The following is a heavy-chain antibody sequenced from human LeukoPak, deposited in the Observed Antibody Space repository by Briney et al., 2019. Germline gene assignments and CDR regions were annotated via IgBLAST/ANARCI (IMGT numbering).Heavy chain of an antibody. CDR1: GFTFDDYA. V-gene: IGHV3-9*01. J-gene: IGHJ1*01. CDR3: AKDISTRPKYFQH. Sequence: GGSLRLSCAASGFTFDDYAMHWVRQAPGKGLEWVSGISWSSGSIGYADSVKGRFTISRDNAKNSLYLQMNSLRAEDTALYYCAKDISTRPKYFQHWGQGTLVTVSS. CDR2: ISWSSGSI.